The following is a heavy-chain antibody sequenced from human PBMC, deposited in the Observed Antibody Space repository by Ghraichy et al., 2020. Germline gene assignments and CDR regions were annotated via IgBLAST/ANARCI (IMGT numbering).Heavy chain of an antibody. D-gene: IGHD2-21*02. Sequence: GGSLRLSCAASGFTFSSYAMSWVRQAPGKGLEWVSAISGSGGSTYYADSVKGRFTISRDNSKNTLYLQMNSLRAEDTAVYYCAKGEYCGGDCYSYYFDYWGQGTLVTVSS. J-gene: IGHJ4*02. V-gene: IGHV3-23*01. CDR2: ISGSGGST. CDR1: GFTFSSYA. CDR3: AKGEYCGGDCYSYYFDY.